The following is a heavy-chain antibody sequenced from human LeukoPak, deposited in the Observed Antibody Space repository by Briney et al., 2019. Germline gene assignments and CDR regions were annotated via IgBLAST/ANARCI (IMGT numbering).Heavy chain of an antibody. CDR1: GFTFSSYW. CDR2: INSDGSST. Sequence: PGGSLRLSRAASGFTFSSYWMHWVRHAPGKGLVWVSRINSDGSSTSYADSVKGRFTISRDNAKNTLYLQMNSLRAEDTAVYYCASVTGFFDYWGQGTLVTVSS. J-gene: IGHJ4*02. D-gene: IGHD7-27*01. V-gene: IGHV3-74*01. CDR3: ASVTGFFDY.